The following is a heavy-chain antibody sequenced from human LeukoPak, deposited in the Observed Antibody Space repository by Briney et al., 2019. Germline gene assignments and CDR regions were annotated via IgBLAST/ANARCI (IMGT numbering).Heavy chain of an antibody. D-gene: IGHD1-7*01. V-gene: IGHV3-21*01. Sequence: GGALRLSCAAPGFTFSVDSMSWVRQAPGRGLEWVSSMSSDRSHIYYADSVKGRFTISRDNAKNSLYLQLNSLRAEDTAVYYCASWNYSPFDFWGQGTLVTVSS. J-gene: IGHJ4*02. CDR3: ASWNYSPFDF. CDR2: MSSDRSHI. CDR1: GFTFSVDS.